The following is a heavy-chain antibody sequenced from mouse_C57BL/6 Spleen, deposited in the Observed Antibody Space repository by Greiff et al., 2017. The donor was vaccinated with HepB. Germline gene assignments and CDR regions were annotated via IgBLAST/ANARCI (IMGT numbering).Heavy chain of an antibody. J-gene: IGHJ2*01. CDR3: AKPYGSSYEDYFDY. V-gene: IGHV1-39*01. Sequence: EVQRVESGPELVKPGASVKISCKASGYSFTDYNMNWVKQSNGKRLEWIGEINPNYGTNSYNQKFKGKDTLTVDQSSSTAYMQLNSLTSEDSAVYYCAKPYGSSYEDYFDYWGQGTTLTVSS. CDR1: GYSFTDYN. D-gene: IGHD1-1*01. CDR2: INPNYGTN.